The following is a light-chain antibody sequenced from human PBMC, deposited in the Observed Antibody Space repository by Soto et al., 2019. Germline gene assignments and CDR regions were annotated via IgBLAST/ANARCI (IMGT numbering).Light chain of an antibody. CDR1: QSVSSSY. Sequence: EIVLTKSPGTLSLSPGERATLSCRASQSVSSSYLAWYQQKPGQAPRLLIYGASSRATGIPDRLSGSGSGTDFTLTISRLEPEDFAVYSCQQYGSSPLTFGGGTKVDIK. CDR3: QQYGSSPLT. V-gene: IGKV3-20*01. J-gene: IGKJ4*01. CDR2: GAS.